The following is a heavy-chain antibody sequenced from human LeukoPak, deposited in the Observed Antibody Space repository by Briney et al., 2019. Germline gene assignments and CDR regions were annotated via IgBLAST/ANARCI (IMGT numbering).Heavy chain of an antibody. V-gene: IGHV1-69*01. CDR2: IIPIFGTA. Sequence: SVKDSCMASGGTFSSYAISWVRQPPGQGVEWMGGIIPIFGTANYAQRFQGRVTITADESTSTAYLELSSLRSEDTAVYYCARVPSYCGGDCDNWFDPWGQGTLVTVSS. D-gene: IGHD2-21*02. J-gene: IGHJ5*02. CDR3: ARVPSYCGGDCDNWFDP. CDR1: GGTFSSYA.